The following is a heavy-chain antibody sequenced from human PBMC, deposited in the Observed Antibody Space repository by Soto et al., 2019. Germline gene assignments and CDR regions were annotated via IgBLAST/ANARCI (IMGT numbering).Heavy chain of an antibody. Sequence: QVQLVQSGAEVKKPGSSVKVSCKASGGTFKNMAIGWGRKAPGKGFEWMGGFFPIFGAAHYAQKFKGRVTITADESTSTSYMELSSLRSEDTAVYYCARAYCGGDCTRSYYYYGMDVWGQGTTVSVPS. D-gene: IGHD2-21*02. J-gene: IGHJ6*02. CDR1: GGTFKNMA. V-gene: IGHV1-69*01. CDR2: FFPIFGAA. CDR3: ARAYCGGDCTRSYYYYGMDV.